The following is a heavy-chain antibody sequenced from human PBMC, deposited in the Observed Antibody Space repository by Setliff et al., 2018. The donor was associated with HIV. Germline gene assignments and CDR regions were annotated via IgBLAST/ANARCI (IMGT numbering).Heavy chain of an antibody. V-gene: IGHV4-39*07. J-gene: IGHJ4*02. CDR2: VDDTGST. D-gene: IGHD2-21*02. CDR1: GGSISTSNYY. CDR3: ARQGNIVVVTSFDY. Sequence: SETLSLTCTVSGGSISTSNYYWGWVRQPPGKGLEWVGNVDDTGSTYYNPSLKSRVTISVDTSKNQFSLRLNSVTAADTAVYYCARQGNIVVVTSFDYWGQGTLVTVSS.